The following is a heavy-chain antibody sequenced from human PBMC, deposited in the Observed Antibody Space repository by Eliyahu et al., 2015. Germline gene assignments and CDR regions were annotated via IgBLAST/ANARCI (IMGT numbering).Heavy chain of an antibody. J-gene: IGHJ6*02. D-gene: IGHD6-13*01. CDR1: GFTFSSYW. Sequence: EVQLVESGGGLVQPGGSLRLSCAASGFTFSSYWMXWVRQAPGKGLVWVSRINSDGSSTSYADSVKGRFTISRDNAKNTLYLQMNSLRAEDTAVYYCATGLTGIAAAGAYGMDVWGQGTTVTVSS. CDR3: ATGLTGIAAAGAYGMDV. V-gene: IGHV3-74*01. CDR2: INSDGSST.